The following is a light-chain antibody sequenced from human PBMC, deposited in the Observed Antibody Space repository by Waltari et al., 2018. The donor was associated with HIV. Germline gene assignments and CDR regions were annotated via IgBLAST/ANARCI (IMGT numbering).Light chain of an antibody. CDR1: QRVSSSY. CDR3: QQYGSSPRRLT. CDR2: GAS. Sequence: EIVLTQSPGTLSLSPGERATLSCRASQRVSSSYLAWYQQKPGQAPWLLIYGASSRATGIPDRVSGSGSGTDFTLTISRLEPEDFAVYYCQQYGSSPRRLTFGGGTKVEIK. J-gene: IGKJ4*01. V-gene: IGKV3-20*01.